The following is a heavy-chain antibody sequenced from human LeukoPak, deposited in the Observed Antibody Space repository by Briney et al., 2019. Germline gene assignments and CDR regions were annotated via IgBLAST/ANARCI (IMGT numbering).Heavy chain of an antibody. CDR1: GFTFSTYW. J-gene: IGHJ3*01. CDR3: VQDLWFGEYDL. CDR2: IKSDGSST. D-gene: IGHD3-10*01. Sequence: GGSLRLSCAASGFTFSTYWMHWVRQAPGKGLVWVSRIKSDGSSTRYADSVKGRFTISRDNAKNTLYLQMNSLRPEDTAVYYCVQDLWFGEYDLWGQGTMVTVS. V-gene: IGHV3-74*01.